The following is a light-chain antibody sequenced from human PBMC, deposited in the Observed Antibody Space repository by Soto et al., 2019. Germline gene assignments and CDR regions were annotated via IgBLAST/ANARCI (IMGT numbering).Light chain of an antibody. CDR1: TSNIGINT. CDR2: SND. Sequence: QSVLTQPPSASGTPGQRVTISCSGSTSNIGINTVNWYQQVPGTAPKLLIYSNDQRPSGVPDRFSGSKSGTSASLAISGLQSEDEADYYCAAWDDSLFGVVFGGGTKVTVL. J-gene: IGLJ2*01. V-gene: IGLV1-44*01. CDR3: AAWDDSLFGVV.